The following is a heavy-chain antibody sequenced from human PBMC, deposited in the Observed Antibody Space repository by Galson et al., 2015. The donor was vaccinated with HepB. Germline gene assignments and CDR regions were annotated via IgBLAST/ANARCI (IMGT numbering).Heavy chain of an antibody. CDR2: ITGSGDTT. CDR3: ARGGFCAGTSCYQGDN. J-gene: IGHJ4*02. CDR1: GFTFSDYG. D-gene: IGHD2-2*01. V-gene: IGHV3-23*01. Sequence: SLRLSCATSGFTFSDYGMSWVRQAPGKGLEWVSAITGSGDTTYYADSVMGRFTISRDNSKTTLYLQMNSLRVEDTAVYYCARGGFCAGTSCYQGDNWGQGTLVTVSS.